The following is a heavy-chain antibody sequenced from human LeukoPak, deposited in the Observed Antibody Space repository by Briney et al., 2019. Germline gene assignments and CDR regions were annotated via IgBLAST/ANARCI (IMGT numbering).Heavy chain of an antibody. Sequence: SETLSLTCTVSGGSISGSSYHWGWIRQPPGKGLEWIGSINYRGHTYYNPSLESRVTISVDTSKNQFSLTVSSVTAADMALYYCAPTYSYTGGGYEYWGQGTLVTVFS. D-gene: IGHD5-18*01. V-gene: IGHV4-39*01. CDR3: APTYSYTGGGYEY. CDR1: GGSISGSSYH. CDR2: INYRGHT. J-gene: IGHJ4*02.